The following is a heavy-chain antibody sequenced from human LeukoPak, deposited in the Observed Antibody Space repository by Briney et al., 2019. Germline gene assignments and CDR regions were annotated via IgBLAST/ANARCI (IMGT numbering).Heavy chain of an antibody. V-gene: IGHV4-4*02. J-gene: IGHJ4*02. Sequence: SETLSLTCAVSGDSLRSSNWWSWVRQPPGKGLEWIGEIYHSGTTNYNPSLKSRVTISMDTSKNQFSLNLRSVTAADTAVYYCANKVYCSTTSCYHAGFWGQGTLVTVSS. CDR3: ANKVYCSTTSCYHAGF. D-gene: IGHD2-2*01. CDR2: IYHSGTT. CDR1: GDSLRSSNW.